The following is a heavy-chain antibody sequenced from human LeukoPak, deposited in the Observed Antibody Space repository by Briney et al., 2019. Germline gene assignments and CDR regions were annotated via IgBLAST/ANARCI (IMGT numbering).Heavy chain of an antibody. CDR3: ARASDSSGYYSYFDH. CDR2: ISSGSSYI. V-gene: IGHV3-21*01. D-gene: IGHD3-22*01. J-gene: IGHJ1*01. Sequence: GGSLRLSGAASGFTFSSYSMNWVRQAPGKGLEWVSSISSGSSYIYYADSVKGRFTISRDNAKNSLYLQMNSLRAGDTAVYYCARASDSSGYYSYFDHWGQGTLVTVSS. CDR1: GFTFSSYS.